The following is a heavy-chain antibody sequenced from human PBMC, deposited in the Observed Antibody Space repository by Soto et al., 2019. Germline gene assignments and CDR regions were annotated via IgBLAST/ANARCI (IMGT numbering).Heavy chain of an antibody. D-gene: IGHD6-13*01. J-gene: IGHJ4*02. CDR1: GFIFSTYA. Sequence: EVQLLESEGGLVQPGGSLRLSCAASGFIFSTYAMSWVRQAPGKGLEWVSGISGSDGGTYYADSVKGRFTISRGDSKNTLYLQMNSLRAEDTAVYYCAKSYSTNWYDYFDYWGQGTLVTVSS. CDR2: ISGSDGGT. V-gene: IGHV3-23*01. CDR3: AKSYSTNWYDYFDY.